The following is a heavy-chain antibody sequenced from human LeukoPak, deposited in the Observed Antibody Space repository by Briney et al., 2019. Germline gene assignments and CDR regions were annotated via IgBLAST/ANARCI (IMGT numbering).Heavy chain of an antibody. D-gene: IGHD6-13*01. J-gene: IGHJ4*02. CDR1: GFTFSKYW. CDR2: IKKDGSEK. CDR3: AISWGGALDY. V-gene: IGHV3-7*03. Sequence: TGGSLRLSCVASGFTFSKYWMSWVRQAPGKGLEWVANIKKDGSEKDYMDSVKGRFTISRDNAKNSLSLQINNLRAEDTAVYYCAISWGGALDYWGQGIPVTVSS.